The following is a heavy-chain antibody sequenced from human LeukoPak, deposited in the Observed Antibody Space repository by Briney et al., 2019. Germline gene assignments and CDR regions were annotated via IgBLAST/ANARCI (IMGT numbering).Heavy chain of an antibody. CDR3: ARDAEYSSSLTE. CDR2: ISSSSSYI. Sequence: KTGGSLRLSCAASGFTFSSYTMNWVRQAPGKGLEWVSSISSSSSYIYYADSVRGRFTISRDNAKSSVYLQMNSLRAEDTAVYYCARDAEYSSSLTEWGQGTLVTVSS. CDR1: GFTFSSYT. D-gene: IGHD6-13*01. V-gene: IGHV3-21*01. J-gene: IGHJ4*02.